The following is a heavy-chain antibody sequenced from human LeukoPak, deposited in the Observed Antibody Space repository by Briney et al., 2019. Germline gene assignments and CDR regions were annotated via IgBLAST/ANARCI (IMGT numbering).Heavy chain of an antibody. V-gene: IGHV3-66*01. D-gene: IGHD5-24*01. J-gene: IGHJ5*02. CDR3: ARLVEMATIVGCFDP. CDR2: IYSGGNT. CDR1: RFTVSSSY. Sequence: GGSLRLSCVASRFTVSSSYMSWVRQAPGKGPEWVSVIYSGGNTYYADSVKDRFTISRDNSKNTLYLQMDSLRAEDSAVYYCARLVEMATIVGCFDPWGQGTLVTVSS.